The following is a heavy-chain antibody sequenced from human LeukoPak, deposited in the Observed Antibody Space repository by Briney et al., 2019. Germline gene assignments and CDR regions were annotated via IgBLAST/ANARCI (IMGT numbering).Heavy chain of an antibody. CDR3: AELGITMIGGV. Sequence: ESGGSLRLSCAASGFTFSSYSMNWVRQAPGKGLEWISYISSGGSTMYYADSVKGRFTISRDNAKNSLYLQMNSLRAEDTAVYYCAELGITMIGGVWGKGTTVTISS. CDR1: GFTFSSYS. CDR2: ISSGGSTM. J-gene: IGHJ6*04. D-gene: IGHD3-10*02. V-gene: IGHV3-48*04.